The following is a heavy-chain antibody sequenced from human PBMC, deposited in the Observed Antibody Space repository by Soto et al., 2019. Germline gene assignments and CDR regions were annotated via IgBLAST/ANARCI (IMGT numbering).Heavy chain of an antibody. Sequence: SETLSLTCTVSGGSISSYYWSWIRQPPGKGLEWIGYIYYSGSTNYNPSLKSRVTISVDTSKNQFSLKLSSVTAADTAVYYFARHPYPYSSSWYCYFDYWGQGTLVTVSS. J-gene: IGHJ4*02. CDR1: GGSISSYY. D-gene: IGHD6-13*01. CDR3: ARHPYPYSSSWYCYFDY. V-gene: IGHV4-59*08. CDR2: IYYSGST.